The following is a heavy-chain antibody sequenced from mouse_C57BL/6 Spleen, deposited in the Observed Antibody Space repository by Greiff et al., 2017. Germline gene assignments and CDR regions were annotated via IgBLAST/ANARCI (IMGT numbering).Heavy chain of an antibody. D-gene: IGHD2-4*01. CDR1: GYAFSSSW. J-gene: IGHJ4*01. CDR3: ARTELRHSFYAMDY. V-gene: IGHV1-82*01. Sequence: VQLQQSGPELVKPGASVKISCKASGYAFSSSWMNWVKQRPGKGLEWIGRIYPGDGDTNYNGKFKGKATLTADKSSSTAYMQLSSLTSEDSAVYFCARTELRHSFYAMDYWGQGTSGTVSS. CDR2: IYPGDGDT.